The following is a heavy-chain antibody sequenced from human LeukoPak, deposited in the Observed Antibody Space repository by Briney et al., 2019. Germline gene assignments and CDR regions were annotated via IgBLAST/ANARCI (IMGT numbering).Heavy chain of an antibody. D-gene: IGHD6-13*01. CDR1: GGSISSYY. J-gene: IGHJ5*02. CDR2: IYYSGST. V-gene: IGHV4-39*07. Sequence: SETLSLTCTVSGGSISSYYWGWFRQPPGKGLEWIGSIYYSGSTYYNPSLKSRVTISVDTSKNQFSLKLSSVTAADTAVYYCARVEKYTTSGPTDPWGQGTLVTVSS. CDR3: ARVEKYTTSGPTDP.